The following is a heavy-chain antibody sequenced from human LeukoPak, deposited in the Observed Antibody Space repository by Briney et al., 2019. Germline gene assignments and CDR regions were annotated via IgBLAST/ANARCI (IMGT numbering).Heavy chain of an antibody. J-gene: IGHJ4*02. CDR2: IIPIFGTA. Sequence: SXXVSCKASGGTFSSYAISWVRQAPGQGLEWMGGIIPIFGTANYAQKFQGRVTITPDESTSTAYMELSSLRFEDTAVYYCAREREGIAAAGKYYFDYWGQGTLVTVSS. CDR1: GGTFSSYA. D-gene: IGHD6-13*01. V-gene: IGHV1-69*01. CDR3: AREREGIAAAGKYYFDY.